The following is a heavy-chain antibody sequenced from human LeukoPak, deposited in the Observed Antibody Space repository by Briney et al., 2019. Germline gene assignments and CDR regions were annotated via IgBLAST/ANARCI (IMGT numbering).Heavy chain of an antibody. Sequence: PSETLSLTCTVSGGSVSGNGYYWSWIRQPPGKGLESIGYIFYSGSTNYNPSLKSRVTISVDTSNNQFSLKLSSVTAADTAVYYCARDARVRANFDFWGQGTLVTVSS. CDR3: ARDARVRANFDF. CDR1: GGSVSGNGYY. J-gene: IGHJ4*02. V-gene: IGHV4-61*08. D-gene: IGHD1-1*01. CDR2: IFYSGST.